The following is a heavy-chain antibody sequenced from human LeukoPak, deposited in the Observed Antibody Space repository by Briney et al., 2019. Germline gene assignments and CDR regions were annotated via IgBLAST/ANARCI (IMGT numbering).Heavy chain of an antibody. CDR2: ISSSGSTK. CDR1: GFTFSDYY. CDR3: AKDMGNWRNIAAAGTFDY. V-gene: IGHV3-11*04. D-gene: IGHD6-13*01. J-gene: IGHJ4*02. Sequence: PGGSLRLSCAASGFTFSDYYMSWIRQAPGKGLEWVSYISSSGSTKYYADSVKGRFTISRDNAKNSLYLQMNSLRAEDTAVYYCAKDMGNWRNIAAAGTFDYWGQGTLVIVSS.